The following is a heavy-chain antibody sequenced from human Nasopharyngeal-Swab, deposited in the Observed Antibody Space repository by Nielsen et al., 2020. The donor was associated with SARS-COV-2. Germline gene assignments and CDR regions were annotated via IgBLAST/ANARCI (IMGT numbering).Heavy chain of an antibody. J-gene: IGHJ6*02. D-gene: IGHD6-19*01. CDR1: GFTFSSYW. CDR3: ARDLYRQQWPLYNYYGMDV. Sequence: GRSLRLSCAASGFTFSSYWMSWVRQAPGKGLEWVANIKQDGSEKYYVDSVKGRFTISRDNAKNSLYLQMNSLRAEDTAVYYCARDLYRQQWPLYNYYGMDVWGQGTTVTVSS. V-gene: IGHV3-7*03. CDR2: IKQDGSEK.